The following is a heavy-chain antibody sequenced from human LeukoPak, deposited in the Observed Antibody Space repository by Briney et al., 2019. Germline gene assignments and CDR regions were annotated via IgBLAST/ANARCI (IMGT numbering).Heavy chain of an antibody. CDR2: IYYSGST. J-gene: IGHJ3*02. CDR1: GGSISSSSYY. D-gene: IGHD5-18*01. CDR3: ARDSPSGYSNGRDAFDI. V-gene: IGHV4-39*07. Sequence: TSETLSLTCTVSGGSISSSSYYWGWIHQPPGKGLEWIGSIYYSGSTYYNPSLKSRVTISVDTSKNQFSLKLSSVTAADTAVYYCARDSPSGYSNGRDAFDIWGQGTMVTVSS.